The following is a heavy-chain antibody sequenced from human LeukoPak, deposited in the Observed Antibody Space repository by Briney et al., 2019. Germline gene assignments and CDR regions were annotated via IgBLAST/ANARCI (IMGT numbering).Heavy chain of an antibody. CDR1: GGSISSSSYY. CDR2: IYYSGST. V-gene: IGHV4-39*07. D-gene: IGHD3-9*01. CDR3: ARRERYFNRNWFDP. Sequence: SETLSLTCTVSGGSISSSSYYWGWIRQPPGKGLEWIGNIYYSGSTYYNPSLKSRVTISVDTSKNQFSLRLSSVTAADTAVYYCARRERYFNRNWFDPWGQGTLVTVSS. J-gene: IGHJ5*02.